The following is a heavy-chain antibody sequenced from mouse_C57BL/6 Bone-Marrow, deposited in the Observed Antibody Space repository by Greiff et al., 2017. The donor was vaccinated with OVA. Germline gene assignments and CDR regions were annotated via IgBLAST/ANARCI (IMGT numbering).Heavy chain of an antibody. CDR2: IYPRSGNT. J-gene: IGHJ2*01. CDR3: ARRGLRRHYFDY. Sequence: VNVVESGAELARPGASVKLSCKASGYTFTSYGISWVKQRTGQGLEWIGEIYPRSGNTYYNEKFKGKATLTADKSSSTAYMELRSLTSEDSAVYFCARRGLRRHYFDYWGQGTTLTVSS. CDR1: GYTFTSYG. V-gene: IGHV1-81*01. D-gene: IGHD2-4*01.